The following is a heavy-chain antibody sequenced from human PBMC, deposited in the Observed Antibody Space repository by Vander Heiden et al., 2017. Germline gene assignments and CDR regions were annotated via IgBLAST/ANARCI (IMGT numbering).Heavy chain of an antibody. J-gene: IGHJ5*02. V-gene: IGHV4-4*07. CDR1: SGSISSYY. D-gene: IGHD6-19*01. CDR3: ARADSSGWYSP. Sequence: QVQLQESGPGLVKPSETLSLTCTVSSGSISSYYWSWIRQPAGKGLKWIGRIYTSGSTNYNPSLKSRVTMSVDTSKNQFSLKLSSVTAADTAVYYCARADSSGWYSPWGQGTLVTVSS. CDR2: IYTSGST.